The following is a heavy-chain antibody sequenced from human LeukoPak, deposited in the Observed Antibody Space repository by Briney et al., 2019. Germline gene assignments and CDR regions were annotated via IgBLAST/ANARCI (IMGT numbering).Heavy chain of an antibody. CDR3: ARRTAVAGNYYYYAMDV. J-gene: IGHJ6*02. CDR1: GGSISSSNW. Sequence: SGTLSLTCAVSGGSISSSNWWSWVRQPPGKGLEWIGEIYHSGSTNYNPSLKSRVTISVDKSKNQFSLKLSSVTAADTAVYYCARRTAVAGNYYYYAMDVWGQGTTVTVSS. CDR2: IYHSGST. D-gene: IGHD6-19*01. V-gene: IGHV4-4*02.